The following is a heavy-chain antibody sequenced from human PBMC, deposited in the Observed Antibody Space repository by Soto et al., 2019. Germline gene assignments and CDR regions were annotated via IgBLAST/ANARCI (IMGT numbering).Heavy chain of an antibody. CDR3: AKAGPKPTLDFRMDV. Sequence: GASVKVSCKASGYTFTSYGISWVRQAPGQGLEWMGWISAYNGNTNYAQKLQGRVTMTTDTSTSTAYMELRSLRSDDTAVYYCAKAGPKPTLDFRMDVWGQGTTVTVSS. D-gene: IGHD3-3*01. V-gene: IGHV1-18*01. CDR2: ISAYNGNT. CDR1: GYTFTSYG. J-gene: IGHJ6*02.